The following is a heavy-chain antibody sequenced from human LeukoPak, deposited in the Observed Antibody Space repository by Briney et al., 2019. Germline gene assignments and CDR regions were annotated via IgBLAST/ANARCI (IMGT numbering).Heavy chain of an antibody. Sequence: SETLSLTCAVSGYSISSGYYWGWIRQPPGKGLEWIGSIYHSGSTYYNPSLKSRVTISVDTSKNQFSLKLSSVTAAGTAVYYCARQTYYDFWSGWSDYYYYMDVWGKGTTVTVSS. D-gene: IGHD3-3*01. J-gene: IGHJ6*03. CDR1: GYSISSGYY. CDR2: IYHSGST. CDR3: ARQTYYDFWSGWSDYYYYMDV. V-gene: IGHV4-38-2*01.